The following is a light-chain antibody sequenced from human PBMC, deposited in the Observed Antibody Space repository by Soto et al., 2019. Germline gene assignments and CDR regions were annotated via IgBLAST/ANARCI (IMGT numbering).Light chain of an antibody. J-gene: IGKJ3*01. CDR2: DAS. CDR1: QSVSSY. V-gene: IGKV3-11*01. CDR3: QRRSNWPPEVT. Sequence: EIVLTQSPATLSLSPGERATLSCRASQSVSSYLAWYQQKPGQAPRLLIYDASNRATGIPARFSGSGSGTAITLTISSLEPEDVAVYDCQRRSNWPPEVTVGPGTKVDIK.